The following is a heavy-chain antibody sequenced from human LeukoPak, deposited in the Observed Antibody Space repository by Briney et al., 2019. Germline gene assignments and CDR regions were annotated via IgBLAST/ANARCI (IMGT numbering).Heavy chain of an antibody. CDR1: GYTFTSYG. V-gene: IGHV1-18*01. CDR3: ARRWSGYYMDV. Sequence: ASVKVSCKASGYTFTSYGINWVRQAPGQGLERMGWISGYNGNTNYAQKVQGRVTMTTDTSTSTAYMELRSLGSDDTAVYYCARRWSGYYMDVWGKGTTVTVSS. CDR2: ISGYNGNT. J-gene: IGHJ6*03.